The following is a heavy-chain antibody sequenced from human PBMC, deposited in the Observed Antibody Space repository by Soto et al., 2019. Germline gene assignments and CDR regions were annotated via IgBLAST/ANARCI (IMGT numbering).Heavy chain of an antibody. V-gene: IGHV3-15*01. D-gene: IGHD1-7*01. CDR2: IKNKIEGGTT. CDR3: APNWNSDY. CDR1: GFTLSNAW. J-gene: IGHJ4*02. Sequence: EVQLVESGGGLVKPGGSLRLSCAASGFTLSNAWVSWVRQAPGKGLEWVGRIKNKIEGGTTDYAAPVKGRFSISRDDSKNMLYLQMNSLITADTAVYYCAPNWNSDYWGQGTLVTVSS.